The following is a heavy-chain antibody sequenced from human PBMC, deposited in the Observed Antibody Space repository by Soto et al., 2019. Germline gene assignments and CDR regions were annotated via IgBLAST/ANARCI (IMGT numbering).Heavy chain of an antibody. CDR1: GASIRTYF. CDR3: ASLGRNYYNGMDV. Sequence: QVQLQESGPGLVKPSETLSLTCTVSGASIRTYFWTWIRQSAGEGLEWLGRIDPSGTTTSNPSLKRRLTKSLDTSTNQFSLTLTSVTAADTAVYFCASLGRNYYNGMDVWGQGTTVIVSS. J-gene: IGHJ6*02. CDR2: IDPSGTT. V-gene: IGHV4-4*07.